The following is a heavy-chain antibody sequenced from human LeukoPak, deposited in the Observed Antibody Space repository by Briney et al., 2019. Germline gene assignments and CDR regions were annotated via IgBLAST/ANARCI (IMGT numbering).Heavy chain of an antibody. Sequence: GGSLRLSCAASGFTFSSYGMHWVRQAPGKGLEWVAFIRYDGSNKYYADSVKGRFTISRDNAKNSLYLQMNSLRAEDMALYYCAKARYQGSGSFDYWGQGTLVTVSS. V-gene: IGHV3-30*02. J-gene: IGHJ4*02. CDR3: AKARYQGSGSFDY. CDR1: GFTFSSYG. D-gene: IGHD3-10*01. CDR2: IRYDGSNK.